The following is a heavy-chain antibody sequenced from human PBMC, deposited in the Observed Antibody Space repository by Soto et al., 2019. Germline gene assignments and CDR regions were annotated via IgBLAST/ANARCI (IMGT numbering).Heavy chain of an antibody. V-gene: IGHV3-30*03. Sequence: PGGSLRLSCAASGFTFSSYGMHWVRQAPGKGLEWVAVISYDGSNKYYADSVKGRFTISRDNSKNTLYLQMNSLRAEDTAVYYCAIRTPIHDYCDYYYYYGMDVWGQGTTVTVSS. CDR2: ISYDGSNK. J-gene: IGHJ6*02. CDR3: AIRTPIHDYCDYYYYYGMDV. D-gene: IGHD4-17*01. CDR1: GFTFSSYG.